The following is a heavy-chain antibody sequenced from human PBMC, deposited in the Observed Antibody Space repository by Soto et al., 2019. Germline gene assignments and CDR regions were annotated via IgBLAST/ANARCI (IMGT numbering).Heavy chain of an antibody. V-gene: IGHV4-59*08. D-gene: IGHD3-16*02. J-gene: IGHJ4*02. CDR1: GGSISSYY. CDR3: ARGGYYDYVWGSYRYTPYFDY. Sequence: SETLSLTCTVSGGSISSYYWSWIRQPPGKGLEWIGYIYFTGSTNYNPSLKSRVTISVDTSKNQFSLKLSSVTAADTAVYYCARGGYYDYVWGSYRYTPYFDYWGQGTLVTVSS. CDR2: IYFTGST.